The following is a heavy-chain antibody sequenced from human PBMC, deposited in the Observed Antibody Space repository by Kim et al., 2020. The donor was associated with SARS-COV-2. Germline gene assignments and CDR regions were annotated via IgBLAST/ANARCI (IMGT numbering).Heavy chain of an antibody. V-gene: IGHV3-48*02. CDR3: ASQLGDSFHYYYYGMDV. J-gene: IGHJ6*02. Sequence: GESLRLSCAASGFTFSSYSMNWVRQAPGKGLGWVSYISSSSSTIYYADSVKGRFTISRDNAKNSLYLQMNSLRDEDTAVYYCASQLGDSFHYYYYGMDVWGQGTTVTVSS. CDR2: ISSSSSTI. CDR1: GFTFSSYS. D-gene: IGHD5-18*01.